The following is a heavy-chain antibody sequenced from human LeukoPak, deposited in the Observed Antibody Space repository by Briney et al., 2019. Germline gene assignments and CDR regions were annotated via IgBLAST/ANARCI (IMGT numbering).Heavy chain of an antibody. Sequence: SETLSLTCTVSGGSISSGGYYWSWIRQPPGKGLEWIGYIYHSGSTYYNPCLKNRVTISVDRPKNQFSLKLSSVTAADTAVYYCASAQSIAAAGIFDYWGQGTLVTVSS. V-gene: IGHV4-30-2*01. J-gene: IGHJ4*02. CDR1: GGSISSGGYY. CDR2: IYHSGST. D-gene: IGHD6-13*01. CDR3: ASAQSIAAAGIFDY.